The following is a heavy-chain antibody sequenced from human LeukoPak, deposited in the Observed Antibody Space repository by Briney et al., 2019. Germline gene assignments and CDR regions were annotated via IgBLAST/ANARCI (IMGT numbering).Heavy chain of an antibody. D-gene: IGHD3-22*01. CDR3: ARPSYGSGYSFDY. Sequence: SETLSLTCAVYGGSFSGYYWSWIRQPPGKGLEWIGEINHSGSTNYNPSLKSRVTISVDTSKNQFSLKLSSVTAADTAVYYCARPSYGSGYSFDYWGQGTLVTVSS. CDR2: INHSGST. V-gene: IGHV4-34*01. J-gene: IGHJ4*02. CDR1: GGSFSGYY.